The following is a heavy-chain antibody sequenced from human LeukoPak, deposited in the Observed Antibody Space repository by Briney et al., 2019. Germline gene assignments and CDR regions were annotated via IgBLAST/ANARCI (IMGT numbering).Heavy chain of an antibody. CDR1: GYTFTGYF. CDR2: INPNSGGT. V-gene: IGHV1-2*02. Sequence: GASVKVSCKASGYTFTGYFLHWVRQAPGQGLEWLGWINPNSGGTTYAQNFQGRVTVTSDTSISTAYMELSRLASGDTAVYYCARDDYSGSYRPFDYWGQGTLVTVSS. J-gene: IGHJ4*02. CDR3: ARDDYSGSYRPFDY. D-gene: IGHD1-26*01.